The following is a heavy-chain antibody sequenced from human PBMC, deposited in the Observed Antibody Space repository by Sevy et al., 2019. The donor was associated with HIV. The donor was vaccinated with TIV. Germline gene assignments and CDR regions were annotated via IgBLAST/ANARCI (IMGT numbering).Heavy chain of an antibody. Sequence: GGSLRLSCAASRFIFSNFAMSWVRQAPGKGLEWVSGISVNGGSTYYSDSVRGRFTISRDNSKNTLYLQMNSLRAEDTAVYYCAKGPYSGYDSNYFASWGQGTLVTVSS. V-gene: IGHV3-23*01. J-gene: IGHJ4*02. CDR2: ISVNGGST. CDR1: RFIFSNFA. D-gene: IGHD5-12*01. CDR3: AKGPYSGYDSNYFAS.